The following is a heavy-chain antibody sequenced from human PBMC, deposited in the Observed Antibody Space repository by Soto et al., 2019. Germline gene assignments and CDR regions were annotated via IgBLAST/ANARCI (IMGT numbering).Heavy chain of an antibody. D-gene: IGHD5-12*01. J-gene: IGHJ4*02. CDR3: AHRSRGYAYYFDQ. CDR2: IFWDDAK. Sequence: QITLKESGPALVRPTQTLTLTGSFSGFSLTTRGVAVGSIRHPPGKALEWLALIFWDDAKWYSPSLRSRLTITEDTSKNQVVLTMTNMDPVDTATYYCAHRSRGYAYYFDQWGQGTLVTVAA. V-gene: IGHV2-5*02. CDR1: GFSLTTRGVA.